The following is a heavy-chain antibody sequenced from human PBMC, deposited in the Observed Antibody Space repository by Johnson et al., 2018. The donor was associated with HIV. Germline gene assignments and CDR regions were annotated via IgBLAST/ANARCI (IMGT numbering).Heavy chain of an antibody. CDR3: TTDHYFLDALDI. CDR2: IKSKTDGGTT. Sequence: LVESGGGLVQPGGSLRLSCAASGFTVSSNYMSWVRQAPGKGLEWVGRIKSKTDGGTTDYAAPVKGRFTISRDDSKNTLYVQMKSLKTEDTAVYYCTTDHYFLDALDIWGQGTMVTVSS. V-gene: IGHV3-15*01. D-gene: IGHD2/OR15-2a*01. J-gene: IGHJ3*02. CDR1: GFTVSSNY.